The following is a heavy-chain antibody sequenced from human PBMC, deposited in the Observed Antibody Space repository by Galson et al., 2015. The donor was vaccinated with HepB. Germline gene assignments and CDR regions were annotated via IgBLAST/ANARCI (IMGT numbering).Heavy chain of an antibody. CDR3: ARPPSESSGWAYYGMDV. D-gene: IGHD6-19*01. CDR2: IDPSDSFS. V-gene: IGHV5-10-1*01. CDR1: GYHFTSYW. J-gene: IGHJ6*02. Sequence: SGAEVKKPGESLRISCKGSGYHFTSYWISWVRQMPGKGLEWMGRIDPSDSFSHYSPSFQGHVTISADKSINTAFLQWSSLKASDTAIHYCARPPSESSGWAYYGMDVWGQGTTVIVSS.